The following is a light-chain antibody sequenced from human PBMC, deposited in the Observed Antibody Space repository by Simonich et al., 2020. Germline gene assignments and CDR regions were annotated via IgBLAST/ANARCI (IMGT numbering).Light chain of an antibody. CDR3: QQYGSSTGT. CDR1: QSVSSSY. J-gene: IGKJ1*01. V-gene: IGKV3-20*01. Sequence: EIVLTQSPGTLSLSPGERANLSCRASQSVSSSYLAWYQQEPGQAPRLLIYGASSRAPGIPDRFSGSGSGTDFTLTISRLEPEDFAVYYCQQYGSSTGTFGQGTKVEIK. CDR2: GAS.